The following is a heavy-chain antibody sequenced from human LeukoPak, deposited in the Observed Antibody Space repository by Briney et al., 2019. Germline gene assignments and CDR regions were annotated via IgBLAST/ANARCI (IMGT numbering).Heavy chain of an antibody. Sequence: SETLSLTCTVSGGSISNYHWSWIRQPAGKGLEWIGQIHTSGSTNYNPPLKSRVSMSIDTTEDQVSLTIGSVTAADTAFYYCARRDISSGWSFDYWGQGTLVTVSS. V-gene: IGHV4-4*07. J-gene: IGHJ4*02. D-gene: IGHD6-19*01. CDR3: ARRDISSGWSFDY. CDR1: GGSISNYH. CDR2: IHTSGST.